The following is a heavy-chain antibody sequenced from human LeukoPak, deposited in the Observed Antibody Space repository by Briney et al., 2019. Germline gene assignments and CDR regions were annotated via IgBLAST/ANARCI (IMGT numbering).Heavy chain of an antibody. D-gene: IGHD2-21*02. CDR1: GGSISSGGYY. Sequence: SQAQSLTCTVSGGSISSGGYYWSWIRQHPGKGLEWIGYIYYSGSTYYNPSLKSRVTISVDTSKNQFSLKLSSVTAADTAVYYCARVSGSDCGGDCYPSLLDYWGQGTLVTVSS. CDR2: IYYSGST. J-gene: IGHJ4*02. CDR3: ARVSGSDCGGDCYPSLLDY. V-gene: IGHV4-31*03.